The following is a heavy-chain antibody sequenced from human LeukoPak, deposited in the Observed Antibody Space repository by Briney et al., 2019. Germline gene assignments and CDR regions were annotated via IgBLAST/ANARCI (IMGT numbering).Heavy chain of an antibody. CDR3: ARRGGQYDYSIDY. V-gene: IGHV4-34*01. CDR2: INHSGGT. D-gene: IGHD4-11*01. CDR1: GGSFSGYY. Sequence: PSETLSLTCAVYGGSFSGYYWSWIRQPPGKGLEWIGEINHSGGTNYNPSLKSRVTISVDTSKNQFSLKLSSVTAADTAVYYCARRGGQYDYSIDYWGQGTLVTVSS. J-gene: IGHJ4*02.